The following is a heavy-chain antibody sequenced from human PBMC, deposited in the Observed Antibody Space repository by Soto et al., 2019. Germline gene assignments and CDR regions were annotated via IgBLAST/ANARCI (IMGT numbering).Heavy chain of an antibody. CDR1: GGTFSSYA. V-gene: IGHV1-69*13. CDR3: ARAEDQLLWPAFSP. D-gene: IGHD2-2*01. J-gene: IGHJ5*02. CDR2: IIPIFGTA. Sequence: GASVKVSCKASGGTFSSYAISWVRQAPGQGLEWMGGIIPIFGTANYAQKFQGRATITADESTSTAYMELSSLRSEDTAVYYCARAEDQLLWPAFSPWGQGTLVTVSS.